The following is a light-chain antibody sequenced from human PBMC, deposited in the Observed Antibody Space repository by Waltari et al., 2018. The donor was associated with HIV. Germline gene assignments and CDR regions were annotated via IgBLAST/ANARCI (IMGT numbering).Light chain of an antibody. CDR3: QRANTSPS. CDR1: QAFSTW. Sequence: DIQMTQSPSSVSASVGDTVTISCRASQAFSTWIAWYQQKPGRAPKLLIYSASTLHGGVPSRFSGSGSRPDFTLTISNLQPEDFATYYCQRANTSPSFGGGTKVEIK. CDR2: SAS. V-gene: IGKV1-12*02. J-gene: IGKJ4*01.